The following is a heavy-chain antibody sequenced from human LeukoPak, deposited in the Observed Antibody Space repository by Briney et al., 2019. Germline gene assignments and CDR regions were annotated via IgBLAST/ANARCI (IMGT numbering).Heavy chain of an antibody. J-gene: IGHJ6*03. V-gene: IGHV4-59*12. CDR1: GGSISSYY. Sequence: SETLSLTCTVSGGSISSYYWSWIRQPPGKGLEWIGYIYYSGSTNYNPSLKSRVTMSVDTSKNQFSLKLSSVTAADTAVYYCARDYSERGNYDSSGYTMDVWGKGTTVTVSS. CDR3: ARDYSERGNYDSSGYTMDV. CDR2: IYYSGST. D-gene: IGHD3-22*01.